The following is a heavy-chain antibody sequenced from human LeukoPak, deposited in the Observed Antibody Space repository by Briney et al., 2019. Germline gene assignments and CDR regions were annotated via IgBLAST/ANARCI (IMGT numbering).Heavy chain of an antibody. CDR3: ARGGYTNGYAY. Sequence: GGSLRLSCAASGFNFNNYWMSWVRQAPGNGLGWAANIRPDGGEKYYVDSVKGRFTISRDNAKNSVVLQMNSLRAEDTAVYYCARGGYTNGYAYWGQGTLVTVSS. CDR2: IRPDGGEK. CDR1: GFNFNNYW. D-gene: IGHD5-18*01. J-gene: IGHJ4*02. V-gene: IGHV3-7*03.